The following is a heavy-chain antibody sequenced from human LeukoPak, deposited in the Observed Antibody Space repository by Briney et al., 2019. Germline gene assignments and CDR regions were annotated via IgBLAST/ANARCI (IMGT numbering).Heavy chain of an antibody. V-gene: IGHV3-53*01. D-gene: IGHD3-22*01. CDR1: GLTVSSNC. CDR3: ARGQYYDSSGYYFVDAFDI. Sequence: GGSLRLSCAASGLTVSSNCMSWVRQAPGKGLEWVSFIYSGGNTYYADSVKGRFTISRDNAKNTLYLQMNSLRAEDTAVYYCARGQYYDSSGYYFVDAFDIWGQGTMVTVSS. CDR2: IYSGGNT. J-gene: IGHJ3*02.